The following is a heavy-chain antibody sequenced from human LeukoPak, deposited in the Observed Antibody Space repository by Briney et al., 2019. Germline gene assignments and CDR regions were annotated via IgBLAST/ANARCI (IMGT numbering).Heavy chain of an antibody. CDR1: GFTFSGYS. V-gene: IGHV3-48*01. CDR3: AKATTVTTTGDY. D-gene: IGHD4-17*01. J-gene: IGHJ4*02. CDR2: ISSSGSTT. Sequence: GGSLRLSCAASGFTFSGYSMNWVRQAPGKGLEWVSYISSSGSTTYYADSVKGRFTTSRDNSKNTLYLQVNSLKAEDTAVYYCAKATTVTTTGDYWGQGTLVTVSS.